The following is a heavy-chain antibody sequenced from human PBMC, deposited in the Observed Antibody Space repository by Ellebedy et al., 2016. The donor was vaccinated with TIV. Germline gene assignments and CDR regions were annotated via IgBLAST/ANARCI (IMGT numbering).Heavy chain of an antibody. V-gene: IGHV3-23*01. D-gene: IGHD3/OR15-3a*01. CDR2: ISINGGTT. Sequence: PGGSLRLSCTASGFTFSTYPMSWVRQAPGKGLEWVSIISINGGTTYYADFVKGRFTISRDSSKNTLFLQMSSLRAEDTAVYFCAGRSTDFAFDSWGQGTLVTVSS. CDR1: GFTFSTYP. CDR3: AGRSTDFAFDS. J-gene: IGHJ4*02.